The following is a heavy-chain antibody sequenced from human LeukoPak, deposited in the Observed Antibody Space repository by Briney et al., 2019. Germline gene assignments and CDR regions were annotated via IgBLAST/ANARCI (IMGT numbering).Heavy chain of an antibody. CDR3: ARDGRLGYLLPSLSFDY. CDR1: GGSISPYC. D-gene: IGHD2-15*01. Sequence: SETLSLTCTVSGGSISPYCWSWIRQPPGKGLEWIGYIYYTGNTNYNPSLKSRVTISVDTSKNQFSLKLSSVTAADTAVYYCARDGRLGYLLPSLSFDYWGQGTLVTVSS. V-gene: IGHV4-59*12. J-gene: IGHJ4*02. CDR2: IYYTGNT.